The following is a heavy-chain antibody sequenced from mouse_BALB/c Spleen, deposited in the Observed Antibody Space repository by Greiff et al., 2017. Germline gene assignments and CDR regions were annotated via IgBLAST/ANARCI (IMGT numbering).Heavy chain of an antibody. V-gene: IGHV14-3*02. J-gene: IGHJ2*01. CDR2: IDPANGNT. CDR1: GFNIKDTY. Sequence: VQLKASGAELVKPGASVKLSCTASGFNIKDTYMHWVKQRPEQGLEWIGRIDPANGNTKYDPKFQGKATITADTSSNTAYLQLSSLTSEDTAVYYCAEDYVGYFDYWGQGTTLTVSS. D-gene: IGHD2-4*01. CDR3: AEDYVGYFDY.